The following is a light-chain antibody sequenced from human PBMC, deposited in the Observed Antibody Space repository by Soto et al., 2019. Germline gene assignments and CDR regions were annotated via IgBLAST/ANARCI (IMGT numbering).Light chain of an antibody. J-gene: IGKJ1*01. CDR2: GAS. CDR3: QQRSNWRWS. V-gene: IGKV3-11*01. CDR1: QSVSSY. Sequence: DIVLTQSPATLSLSPGERATLSCRASQSVSSYLAWYQQKPGQSPRLLMFGASSRATGIPDRFSGSGSGTDFTLTISRLEAEDFAVYYCQQRSNWRWSFGQGTKVDIK.